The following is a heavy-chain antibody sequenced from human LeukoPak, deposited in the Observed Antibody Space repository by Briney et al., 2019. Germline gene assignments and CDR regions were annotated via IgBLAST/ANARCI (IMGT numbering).Heavy chain of an antibody. D-gene: IGHD5-24*01. CDR2: IYRSGST. J-gene: IGHJ4*02. CDR3: ARLESLNFDY. V-gene: IGHV4-38-2*01. Sequence: SETLSLTCAVSGYSISSGYYWGWIRQPPGRGLEWIGSIYRSGSTYYNPSLKSRVTISVDTSKNQFSLKLSSVTAADTAVYYCARLESLNFDYWGQGTLVTVSS. CDR1: GYSISSGYY.